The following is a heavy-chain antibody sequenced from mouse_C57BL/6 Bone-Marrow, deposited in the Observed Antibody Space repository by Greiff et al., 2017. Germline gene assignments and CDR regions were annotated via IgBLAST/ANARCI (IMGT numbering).Heavy chain of an antibody. CDR1: GFNIKDDY. D-gene: IGHD1-1*01. CDR3: TTGYYYGSKDWYFDV. CDR2: IDPENGDT. Sequence: EVQLQQSGAELVRPGASVKLSCTASGFNIKDDYMHWVKQRPEQGLEWIGWIDPENGDTEYASKFQGKATITADTSSNTAYLQLSSLTSEDTAVYDCTTGYYYGSKDWYFDVWGTGTTVTVSS. V-gene: IGHV14-4*01. J-gene: IGHJ1*03.